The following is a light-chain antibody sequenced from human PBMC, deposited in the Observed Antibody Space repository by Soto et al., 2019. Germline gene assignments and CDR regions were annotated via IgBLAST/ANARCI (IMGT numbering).Light chain of an antibody. V-gene: IGKV3-20*01. J-gene: IGKJ1*01. CDR1: QSLTSNY. Sequence: EIVLTQSPGNVSLSPGERATLSCRASQSLTSNYLAWYQQKPGQAPRLVIYSAYSRAPGIPDRFSGSGSGTDFTLTISGLQPEDFAVYYCQQYGRSPWTFGQGTKVEIK. CDR2: SAY. CDR3: QQYGRSPWT.